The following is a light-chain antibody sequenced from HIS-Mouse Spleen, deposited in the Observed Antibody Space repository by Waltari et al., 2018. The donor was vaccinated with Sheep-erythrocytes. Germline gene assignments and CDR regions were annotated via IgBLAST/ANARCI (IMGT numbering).Light chain of an antibody. CDR3: CSYAGSSTWV. CDR2: EGS. V-gene: IGLV2-23*01. CDR1: SSAVGGYNR. J-gene: IGLJ3*02. Sequence: QSAPTQPASVSGSPGQSITISCTGTSSAVGGYNRVPWYQQHPGKAPKLLIYEGSKRPSGVSNRFSGSKSGNTASLTISGLQAEDEADYYCCSYAGSSTWVFGGGTKLTVL.